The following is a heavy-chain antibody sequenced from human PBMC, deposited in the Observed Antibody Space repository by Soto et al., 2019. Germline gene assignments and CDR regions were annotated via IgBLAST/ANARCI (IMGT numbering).Heavy chain of an antibody. J-gene: IGHJ4*02. CDR1: GYTFTSYG. D-gene: IGHD3-10*01. Sequence: ASVKVSCKASGYTFTSYGISWVRQAPGQGLEWMGWISAYNGNTNYAQKLQGRVTMTTDTSTSTAYMELRSLRSDDTAVYYCARARHYYYGSGSYFDYWGQGTLVTVSS. V-gene: IGHV1-18*04. CDR3: ARARHYYYGSGSYFDY. CDR2: ISAYNGNT.